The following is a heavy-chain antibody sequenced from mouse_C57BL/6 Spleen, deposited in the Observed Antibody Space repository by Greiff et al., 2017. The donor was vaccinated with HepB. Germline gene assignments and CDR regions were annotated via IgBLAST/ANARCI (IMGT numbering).Heavy chain of an antibody. Sequence: QVQLQQPGAELVKPGASVKLSCKASGHTFTSYWMHWVKQRPGQGLEGIGMIHPNSGSTNYNEKFKSKATLTVDKSSSTAYMQLSSLTSEDSAVYYCATYSNLYWYFDVWGTGTTVTVSS. V-gene: IGHV1-64*01. J-gene: IGHJ1*03. CDR3: ATYSNLYWYFDV. D-gene: IGHD2-5*01. CDR2: IHPNSGST. CDR1: GHTFTSYW.